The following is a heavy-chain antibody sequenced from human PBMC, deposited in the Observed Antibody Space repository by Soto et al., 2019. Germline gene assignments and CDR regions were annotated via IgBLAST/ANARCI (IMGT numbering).Heavy chain of an antibody. CDR2: ISYDGSNK. V-gene: IGHV3-30*18. J-gene: IGHJ4*02. CDR3: AKDGGYCSSTSCYFDY. D-gene: IGHD2-2*01. Sequence: PGGSLRLSCAASGFTFSSYGMHWVRQAPGKGLEWVAVISYDGSNKYYADSVKGRFTISRDNSKNTLYLQMNSLRAEDTAVYYCAKDGGYCSSTSCYFDYWGQGTLVTVSS. CDR1: GFTFSSYG.